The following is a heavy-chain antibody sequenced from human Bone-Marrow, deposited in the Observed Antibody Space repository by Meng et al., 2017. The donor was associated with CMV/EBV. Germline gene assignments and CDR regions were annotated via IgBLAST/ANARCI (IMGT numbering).Heavy chain of an antibody. Sequence: GGSLRLSCKGSGYSFTSYWIGWVRQMPGKGLEWMGIIYPGDSDTRYSPSFQGQVTISADKSISTAYLQWSSLKASDTAMYYCARPGGSYDGGFDYWGQGTLVTVSS. D-gene: IGHD1-26*01. J-gene: IGHJ4*02. CDR2: IYPGDSDT. CDR1: GYSFTSYW. V-gene: IGHV5-51*01. CDR3: ARPGGSYDGGFDY.